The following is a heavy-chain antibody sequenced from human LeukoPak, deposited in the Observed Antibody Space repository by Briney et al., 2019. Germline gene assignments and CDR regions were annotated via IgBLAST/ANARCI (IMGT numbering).Heavy chain of an antibody. J-gene: IGHJ6*03. CDR3: YVHHYYYYMDV. Sequence: GGTLRLSCTVSGFTFSCYGMNWVRQAPGKGLVWGSRIDGDGATTNYADSVKGRFTISRDNAKNTLYLQINSLSAEDTAVYYCYVHHYYYYMDVWGKGTTVTVSS. CDR2: IDGDGATT. CDR1: GFTFSCYG. V-gene: IGHV3-74*01. D-gene: IGHD3-16*01.